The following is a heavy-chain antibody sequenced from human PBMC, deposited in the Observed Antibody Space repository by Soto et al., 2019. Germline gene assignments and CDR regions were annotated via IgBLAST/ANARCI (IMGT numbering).Heavy chain of an antibody. CDR3: ARARIRGYSGYDLGYYGMDV. D-gene: IGHD5-12*01. V-gene: IGHV6-1*01. Sequence: SQTLSLTCAISGDRVSSNSAAWNWIRQSPSRGLEWLGRTYYRSKWYNDYAVSVKSRITINPDTSKNQFSLQLNSVTPEDTAVYYCARARIRGYSGYDLGYYGMDVWGQGTTVTVSS. CDR1: GDRVSSNSAA. CDR2: TYYRSKWYN. J-gene: IGHJ6*02.